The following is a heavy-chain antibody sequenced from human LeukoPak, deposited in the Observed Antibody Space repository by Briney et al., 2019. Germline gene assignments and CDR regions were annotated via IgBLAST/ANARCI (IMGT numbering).Heavy chain of an antibody. V-gene: IGHV4-4*07. CDR2: IYDTGGT. D-gene: IGHD2-15*01. Sequence: SETLSLICNVSGDSISSYHWSWIRQPAGKGLEWIGRIYDTGGTNYNPSLKSRVTLSLDTSKNQVSLKLSSVTDAETAVYFCARDRGPYCSGGSCFDYWGQGILVTVSS. J-gene: IGHJ4*02. CDR1: GDSISSYH. CDR3: ARDRGPYCSGGSCFDY.